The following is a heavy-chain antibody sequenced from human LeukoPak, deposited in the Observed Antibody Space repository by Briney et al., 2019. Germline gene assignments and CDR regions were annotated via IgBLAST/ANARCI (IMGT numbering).Heavy chain of an antibody. CDR3: ARSIGLTGGGVDV. CDR2: ITNGGSTI. V-gene: IGHV3-11*01. D-gene: IGHD3-9*01. J-gene: IGHJ6*02. CDR1: GFTFSDYS. Sequence: GGSLRLSCAASGFTFSDYSMNWVRQAPGKGLEWVSYITNGGSTIHHADSVKGRFTISRDNAKKTLYLQMNSLRAEDTAVYYCARSIGLTGGGVDVWGQGTTVTVSS.